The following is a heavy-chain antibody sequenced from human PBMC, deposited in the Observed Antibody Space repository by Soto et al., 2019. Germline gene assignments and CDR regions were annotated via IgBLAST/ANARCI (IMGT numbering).Heavy chain of an antibody. V-gene: IGHV3-64D*06. CDR1: GFAFSSYT. CDR3: VRPPYYASGSYLH. CDR2: ITSNGGST. D-gene: IGHD3-10*01. Sequence: GSLRLSSSASGFAFSSYTMHWVRQAPGKGLEYVSVITSNGGSTYYADSVKGRFTISRDNSKNTLYLEMSSLRAEDTAVYYCVRPPYYASGSYLHWGQGTLVTVSS. J-gene: IGHJ4*02.